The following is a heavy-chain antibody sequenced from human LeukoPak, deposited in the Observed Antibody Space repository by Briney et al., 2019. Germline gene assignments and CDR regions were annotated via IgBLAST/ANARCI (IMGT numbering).Heavy chain of an antibody. V-gene: IGHV4-31*03. CDR1: GGSISSGGYY. CDR2: IYYSGST. D-gene: IGHD6-13*01. J-gene: IGHJ4*02. CDR3: ARVGPSSSWHSRNFDY. Sequence: SQTLSLTCIVSGGSISSGGYYWSWIREHPGKGLEWIGHIYYSGSTYYNPSLKRRVTISVDPSKNQFSLKLSSVTAADTVVYYCARVGPSSSWHSRNFDYWRQGTLVTVSS.